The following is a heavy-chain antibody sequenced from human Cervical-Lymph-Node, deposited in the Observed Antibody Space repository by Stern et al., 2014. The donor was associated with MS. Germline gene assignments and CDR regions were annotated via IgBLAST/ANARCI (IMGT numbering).Heavy chain of an antibody. D-gene: IGHD7-27*01. CDR3: ARDLGTHRRGMDV. J-gene: IGHJ6*02. CDR1: GFTVSANY. Sequence: DVQLVESGGGLIQPGGSLRLSCAVSGFTVSANYMNWVRQAPGKGLEWASVIYSGGTTNYADSVKGRFTMSRDNSKNTLYLQMNSLRAEDTAVYYCARDLGTHRRGMDVWGRGTSVTVSS. CDR2: IYSGGTT. V-gene: IGHV3-53*01.